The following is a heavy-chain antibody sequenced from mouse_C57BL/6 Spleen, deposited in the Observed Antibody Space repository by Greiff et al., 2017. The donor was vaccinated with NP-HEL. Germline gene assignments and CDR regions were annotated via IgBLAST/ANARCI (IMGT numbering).Heavy chain of an antibody. Sequence: VQLQQSDAELVKPGASAKISCKVSGYTFTDHTIHWMKQRPEQGLEWIGYIYPRDGSTKFNEKFKGKATLTADKSSSTAYMQLNSLTSEDSAVYFCARTPNYYGSSYEYFDVWGTGTTVTVSS. V-gene: IGHV1-78*01. J-gene: IGHJ1*03. CDR1: GYTFTDHT. CDR2: IYPRDGST. CDR3: ARTPNYYGSSYEYFDV. D-gene: IGHD1-1*01.